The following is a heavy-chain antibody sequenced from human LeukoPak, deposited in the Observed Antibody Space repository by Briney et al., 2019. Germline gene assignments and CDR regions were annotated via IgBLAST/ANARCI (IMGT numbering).Heavy chain of an antibody. CDR1: GFTFTSYS. Sequence: GGSLRLSCAASGFTFTSYSMNWVRQAPGKGLEWVSTISGGGGSTYYADSVKGRFTISKDNSKNTLYLQVNSLRAEDTAVYYCAKGGKWDVTPFDYWGQGTLVTVSS. J-gene: IGHJ4*02. D-gene: IGHD1-26*01. CDR3: AKGGKWDVTPFDY. CDR2: ISGGGGST. V-gene: IGHV3-23*01.